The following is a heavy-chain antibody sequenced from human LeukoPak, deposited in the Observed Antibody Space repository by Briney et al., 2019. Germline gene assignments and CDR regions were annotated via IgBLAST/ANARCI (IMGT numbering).Heavy chain of an antibody. V-gene: IGHV3-48*02. J-gene: IGHJ6*02. CDR2: ITSSSSTI. D-gene: IGHD1-26*01. CDR1: GFTFSRYS. CDR3: ARVGSGLYGMDV. Sequence: GGSLRLSCAVSGFTFSRYSMNWVSQAPGKGLEWVSYITSSSSTIYYADSVKGRFTVSRDNAKNSLYVQMNSLRDEDTAVYYCARVGSGLYGMDVWGQGTTVTVSS.